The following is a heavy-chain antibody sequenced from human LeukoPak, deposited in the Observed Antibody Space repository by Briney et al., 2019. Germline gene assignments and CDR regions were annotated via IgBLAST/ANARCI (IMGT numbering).Heavy chain of an antibody. Sequence: GASVKVSCKASGYTFTSYDVNWVRQAPGKGLECMGGFDPEDGETIYAQKFQGRVTMPEDTSTDTAYMELSSLRSEDTAVYYCATDTLDYYDSSGYDQNWGQGTLVTVSS. V-gene: IGHV1-24*01. CDR2: FDPEDGET. J-gene: IGHJ4*02. CDR1: GYTFTSYD. D-gene: IGHD3-22*01. CDR3: ATDTLDYYDSSGYDQN.